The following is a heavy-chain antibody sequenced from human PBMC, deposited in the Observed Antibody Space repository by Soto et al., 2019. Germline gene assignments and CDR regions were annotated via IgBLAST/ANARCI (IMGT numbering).Heavy chain of an antibody. V-gene: IGHV3-13*01. Sequence: EVQLVESGGGLVQPGGSLRLSCVASGFTFSIYDMHWVRQATGKGLEWVSAIGLAGETYNSGSVKVRFTTSRENAKNSLYLQMNSLRVEDTAIYYCVRVWVDTYGLPPPLGLDVWGQGTTVTVSS. CDR1: GFTFSIYD. CDR2: IGLAGET. D-gene: IGHD5-18*01. J-gene: IGHJ6*02. CDR3: VRVWVDTYGLPPPLGLDV.